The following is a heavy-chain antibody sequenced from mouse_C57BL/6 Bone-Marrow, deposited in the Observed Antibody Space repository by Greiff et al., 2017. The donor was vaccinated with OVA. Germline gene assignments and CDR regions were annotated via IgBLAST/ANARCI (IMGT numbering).Heavy chain of an antibody. J-gene: IGHJ2*01. CDR1: GYAFSSSW. Sequence: QVQLQQSGPGLVKPCASVSLSCTVSGYAFSSSWLNRLKQSPRTGLVWIVRFFPGDGDTNYNGKFKGKATLTADKSSSTAYMQLSSLTSEDSAVYFCARLLRDYWGQGTTLTVSS. D-gene: IGHD2-1*01. CDR2: FFPGDGDT. CDR3: ARLLRDY. V-gene: IGHV1-82*01.